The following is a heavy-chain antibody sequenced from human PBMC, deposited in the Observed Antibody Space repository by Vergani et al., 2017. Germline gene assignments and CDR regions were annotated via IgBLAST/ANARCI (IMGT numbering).Heavy chain of an antibody. Sequence: EVQLVETGGGLIQPGGSLRLSCAASGFIVSSNYMSWVRQAPGKGLEWVSVIYSGGSTYYADSVKGRFTISRDNSKNTLYIQMTSLRAEDTAVYYCARGGGEIFGVVDYWGQGTLVTVSS. D-gene: IGHD3-3*01. CDR2: IYSGGST. V-gene: IGHV3-53*02. CDR1: GFIVSSNY. J-gene: IGHJ4*02. CDR3: ARGGGEIFGVVDY.